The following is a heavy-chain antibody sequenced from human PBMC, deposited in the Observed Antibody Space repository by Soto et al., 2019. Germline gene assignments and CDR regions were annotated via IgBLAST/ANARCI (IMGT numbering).Heavy chain of an antibody. CDR1: GFTFSTYG. CDR2: IWYDGSNK. J-gene: IGHJ6*02. D-gene: IGHD1-26*01. CDR3: ARGGGSGSSVVGYYSYTLDV. Sequence: QVQLVESGGGVVQPGRSLRLSCTASGFTFSTYGMHWVRQAPGKGLEWVTVIWYDGSNKYYADSVKGRFTISRDNSKNTLYLQMNSLRADDTAVYYCARGGGSGSSVVGYYSYTLDVWGQGTTVTVSS. V-gene: IGHV3-33*01.